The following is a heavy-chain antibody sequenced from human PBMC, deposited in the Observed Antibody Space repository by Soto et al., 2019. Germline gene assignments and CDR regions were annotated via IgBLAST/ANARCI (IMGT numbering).Heavy chain of an antibody. D-gene: IGHD5-12*01. Sequence: QVQLVQSGAEVKKPGASVKVSCEASGYTFTGYYMHWVRQAPGQGLEWMGWINPNSGGTNYAQKFQGWVTMTRDTSISTAYMELSRLRSDDTAVYYCARGKLDIVATTDFDYWGQGTLVTVSS. CDR2: INPNSGGT. CDR3: ARGKLDIVATTDFDY. V-gene: IGHV1-2*04. J-gene: IGHJ4*02. CDR1: GYTFTGYY.